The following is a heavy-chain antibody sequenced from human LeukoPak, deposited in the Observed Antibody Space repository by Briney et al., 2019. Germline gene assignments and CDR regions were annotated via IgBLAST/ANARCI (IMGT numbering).Heavy chain of an antibody. V-gene: IGHV3-23*01. CDR3: AKVSQQWLVPRWFDP. J-gene: IGHJ5*02. D-gene: IGHD6-19*01. Sequence: PGGSLRLSCAASGFTFSTHAMNWVRQAPGKGLEWVSAISGSGGSTYYADSVKGRFTISRDNSKNTLYLQMNSLRAEDTAVSYCAKVSQQWLVPRWFDPWGQGTLVTVSS. CDR1: GFTFSTHA. CDR2: ISGSGGST.